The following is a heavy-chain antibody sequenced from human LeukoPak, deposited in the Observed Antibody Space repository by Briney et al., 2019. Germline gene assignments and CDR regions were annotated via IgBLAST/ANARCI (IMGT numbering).Heavy chain of an antibody. D-gene: IGHD6-13*01. V-gene: IGHV4-59*12. CDR2: IYYSGST. J-gene: IGHJ4*02. CDR1: GGSISSYY. Sequence: SETLSLTCTVSGGSISSYYWSWIRQLPGKGLEWIGYIYYSGSTYYNPSLKSRVTISVDTSKRQFSLKLNSVTAADTAVYYCARWSSLAAAKAFDYWGQGTLVTVSS. CDR3: ARWSSLAAAKAFDY.